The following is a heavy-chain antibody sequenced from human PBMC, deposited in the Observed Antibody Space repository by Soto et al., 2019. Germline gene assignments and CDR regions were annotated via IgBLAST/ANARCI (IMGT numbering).Heavy chain of an antibody. CDR1: GGTFSNYP. Sequence: QVQLVQSGAEVKKPGSSVKVSCKASGGTFSNYPVSWVRQAPGQGLEWMGGIIPIFGTVNYAQKFQGRLTITADESPSTAYMALSSLSSEDTAVYYCARGNHRWLQLWYFDIWGRGTLVTVSS. V-gene: IGHV1-69*12. J-gene: IGHJ2*01. CDR3: ARGNHRWLQLWYFDI. D-gene: IGHD5-12*01. CDR2: IIPIFGTV.